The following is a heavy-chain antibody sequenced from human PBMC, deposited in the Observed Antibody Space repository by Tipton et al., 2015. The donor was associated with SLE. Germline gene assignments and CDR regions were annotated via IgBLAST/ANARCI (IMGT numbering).Heavy chain of an antibody. CDR1: GFTFSSYW. CDR3: AREYSGSIVPYYFDY. V-gene: IGHV3-7*03. Sequence: SLRLSCAASGFTFSSYWMSWVRQAPGKGLEWVANIKQDGSEKYYVDSVKGRFTISRDNAKNSLYLQMNSLRAEDTAAYYCAREYSGSIVPYYFDYWGQGTLVTVSS. D-gene: IGHD5-12*01. CDR2: IKQDGSEK. J-gene: IGHJ4*02.